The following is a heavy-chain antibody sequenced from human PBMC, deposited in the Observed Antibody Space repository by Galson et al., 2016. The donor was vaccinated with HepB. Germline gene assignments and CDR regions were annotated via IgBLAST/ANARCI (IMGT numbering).Heavy chain of an antibody. CDR2: IIPISGTA. CDR1: GGTFSSYA. J-gene: IGHJ6*02. D-gene: IGHD2-2*02. Sequence: SVKVSCKASGGTFSSYAISWVRQAPGQGLEWMGGIIPISGTANYAQKFQGRVTIIADKSTNTAYMELSSLRSEDTAVYYCARVYCSGTSCYTPHYGMDVWGQGTTVTVSS. CDR3: ARVYCSGTSCYTPHYGMDV. V-gene: IGHV1-69*06.